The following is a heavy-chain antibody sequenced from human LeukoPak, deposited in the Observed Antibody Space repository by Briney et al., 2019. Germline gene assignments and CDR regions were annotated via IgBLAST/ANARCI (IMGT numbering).Heavy chain of an antibody. CDR1: GGTFSSYA. D-gene: IGHD6-13*01. J-gene: IGHJ4*02. Sequence: ASVKVSCKASGGTFSSYAISWVRQAPGQGLEWMGGIIPIFGTANYAQKFQGRVTITTDVSTSTAYMELSSLRSEDTAVYYCARGFHSSSSPFDYWGQGTLVTVSS. CDR3: ARGFHSSSSPFDY. V-gene: IGHV1-69*05. CDR2: IIPIFGTA.